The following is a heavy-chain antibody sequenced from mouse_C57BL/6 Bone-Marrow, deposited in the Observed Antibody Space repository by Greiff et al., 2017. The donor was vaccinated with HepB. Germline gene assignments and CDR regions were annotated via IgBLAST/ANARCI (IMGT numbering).Heavy chain of an antibody. J-gene: IGHJ3*01. CDR3: ARPYYSNYFSFAY. Sequence: VKLMESGPGLVAPSQSLSITCTVSGFSLTSYGVHWVRQPPGKGLEWLVVIWSDGSTTYNSALKSRLSISKDNSKSQVFLKMNSLQTDDTAMYYCARPYYSNYFSFAYWGQGTLVTVSA. D-gene: IGHD2-5*01. CDR1: GFSLTSYG. CDR2: IWSDGST. V-gene: IGHV2-6*03.